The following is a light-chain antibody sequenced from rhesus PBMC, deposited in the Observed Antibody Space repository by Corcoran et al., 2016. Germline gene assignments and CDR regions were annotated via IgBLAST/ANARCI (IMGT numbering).Light chain of an antibody. CDR3: CSYRSGSTFV. CDR2: DVS. J-gene: IGLJ6*01. CDR1: SSDIGGYKD. V-gene: IGLV2S9*01. Sequence: QSALTQPPSVSKSLGQSVINSCTGTSSDIGGYKDVSWYQQHPGTAPRLLIYDVSKRPSGVSDRFSGSKSGNTASLTISGLQGEDEADYSCCSYRSGSTFVFGSSTKSTVL.